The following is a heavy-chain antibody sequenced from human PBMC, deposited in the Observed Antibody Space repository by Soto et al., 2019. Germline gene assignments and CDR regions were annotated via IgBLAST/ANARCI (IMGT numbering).Heavy chain of an antibody. J-gene: IGHJ6*02. V-gene: IGHV1-69*02. D-gene: IGHD2-15*01. CDR2: IIPILGIA. CDR1: GGTFSSYT. CDR3: ARTYCSGGSCSGQTSYYYGMDV. Sequence: QVQLVQSGAEVKKPGSSVKVSCKASGGTFSSYTISWVRQAPGQGLEWMGRIIPILGIANYAQKFQGRVTITADKSTSTAYMELSSLRSEDTGVYYCARTYCSGGSCSGQTSYYYGMDVWGQGTTVTVSS.